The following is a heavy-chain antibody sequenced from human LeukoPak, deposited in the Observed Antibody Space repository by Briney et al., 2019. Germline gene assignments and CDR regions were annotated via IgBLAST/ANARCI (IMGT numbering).Heavy chain of an antibody. J-gene: IGHJ3*02. Sequence: GGSLRLSCAASGFTVSSNYMSWVRQAPGKGLEWVSIIYSGGSTFYADSVKGRFTISRDNSKNTLYLQMNSLRAEDTAVYYCARGGSYLSAFDIWGQGTMITVSS. CDR1: GFTVSSNY. CDR3: ARGGSYLSAFDI. D-gene: IGHD1-26*01. V-gene: IGHV3-53*01. CDR2: IYSGGST.